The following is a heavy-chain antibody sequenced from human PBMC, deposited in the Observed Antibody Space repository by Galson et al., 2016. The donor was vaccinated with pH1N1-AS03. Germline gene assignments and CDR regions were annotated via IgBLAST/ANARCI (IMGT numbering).Heavy chain of an antibody. Sequence: SLRLSCAASGFTFSTYWMSWVRQAPGKGLEWVANIKQDATEKYYVDSVKGRFTISRDNAKKSLYLQMDSLRLEDTASYYCARVAWATSGDDAFDVWGQGTLVTVSS. CDR1: GFTFSTYW. D-gene: IGHD3-10*01. V-gene: IGHV3-7*01. J-gene: IGHJ3*01. CDR3: ARVAWATSGDDAFDV. CDR2: IKQDATEK.